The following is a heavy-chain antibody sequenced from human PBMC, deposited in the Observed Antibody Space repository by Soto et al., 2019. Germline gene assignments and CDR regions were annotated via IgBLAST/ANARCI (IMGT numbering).Heavy chain of an antibody. CDR1: GDSVSSNIAA. D-gene: IGHD1-1*01. V-gene: IGHV6-1*01. J-gene: IGHJ4*02. CDR3: ERVGDNTGWFDY. CDR2: TYYRSKWYQ. Sequence: PSQTLSLTCAISGDSVSSNIAAWNWIRQSPSRGLEWLGRTYYRSKWYQDYAVSMRGRITISPDTSKNQVSLQLNSVTPEDAAVYYCERVGDNTGWFDYWGQGTLVTVSS.